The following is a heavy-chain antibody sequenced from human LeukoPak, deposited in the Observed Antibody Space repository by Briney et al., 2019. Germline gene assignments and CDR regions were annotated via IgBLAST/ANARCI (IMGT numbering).Heavy chain of an antibody. V-gene: IGHV1-69*13. J-gene: IGHJ6*02. Sequence: ASVKVSCKASGGTFSSYAISWVRQAPGQGLEWVGGIIPIFGTANYAQKFQGRVTITADESTSTAYMELSSLRSEDTAVYYCARGVPVREVYYYGMDVWGQGTTVTVSS. CDR1: GGTFSSYA. CDR3: ARGVPVREVYYYGMDV. CDR2: IIPIFGTA. D-gene: IGHD3-3*01.